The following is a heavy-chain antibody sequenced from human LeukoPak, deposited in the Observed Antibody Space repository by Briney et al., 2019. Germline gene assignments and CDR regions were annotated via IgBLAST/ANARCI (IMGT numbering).Heavy chain of an antibody. CDR3: ARSSREFSGSYLDWFDP. V-gene: IGHV1-2*02. CDR1: GYTFTGYY. J-gene: IGHJ5*02. Sequence: ASVKVSCKASGYTFTGYYMHWVRQAPGQGLEWMGWINPNSGGTNYAQKFQDRVTMTRDTSISTAYMELSRLRSDDTAMYYCARSSREFSGSYLDWFDPWGQGTLVTVSS. D-gene: IGHD1-26*01. CDR2: INPNSGGT.